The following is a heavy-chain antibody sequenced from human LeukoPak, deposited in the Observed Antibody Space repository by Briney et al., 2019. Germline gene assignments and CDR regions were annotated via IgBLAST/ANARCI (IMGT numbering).Heavy chain of an antibody. CDR2: ISYDGSNK. J-gene: IGHJ3*02. CDR1: GFTFSSYA. V-gene: IGHV3-30-3*01. CDR3: SRTGYFDI. D-gene: IGHD2-15*01. Sequence: GGSLRLSCEASGFTFSSYAMHWVRQAPGKGLEWVAVISYDGSNKYYVDSVKGRFTISRDNSKNTLYLQMNSLRAEDTAVFYCSRTGYFDIWGQGTMVTVSS.